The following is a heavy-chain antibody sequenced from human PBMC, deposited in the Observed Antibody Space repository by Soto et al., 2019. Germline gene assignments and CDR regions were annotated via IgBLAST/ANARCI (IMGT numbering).Heavy chain of an antibody. CDR3: ARDQAHRVGATFRAAFDI. J-gene: IGHJ3*02. D-gene: IGHD3-10*01. CDR2: IYYSGST. CDR1: GGSISSGGYY. Sequence: QVQLQESGPGLVKPSQTLSLTCTVSGGSISSGGYYWSWIRQHPGKGLEWIGYIYYSGSTYYNPSLRSRVTISVDTSKNQFSLKLSSVTAADTAVYYCARDQAHRVGATFRAAFDIWGQGTMVTVSS. V-gene: IGHV4-31*03.